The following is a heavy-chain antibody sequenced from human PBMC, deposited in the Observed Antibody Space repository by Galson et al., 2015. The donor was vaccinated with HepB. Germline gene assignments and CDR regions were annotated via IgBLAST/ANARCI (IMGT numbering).Heavy chain of an antibody. CDR2: IWYDGGNK. Sequence: SLRLSCAASGFTFSSYGMHWVRQAPGKGLEWVAVIWYDGGNKYYADSVKGRFTISRDNSKNTLYLQMNSLRAEDTAVYYCAKDITMVRGRVWWNVGMDVWGQGTLVTVSS. CDR3: AKDITMVRGRVWWNVGMDV. V-gene: IGHV3-33*06. J-gene: IGHJ4*02. D-gene: IGHD3-10*01. CDR1: GFTFSSYG.